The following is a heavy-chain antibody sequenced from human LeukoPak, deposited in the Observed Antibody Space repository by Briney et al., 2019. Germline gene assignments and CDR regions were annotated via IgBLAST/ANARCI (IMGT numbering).Heavy chain of an antibody. CDR3: ARLPGLWTGTVYVDV. CDR2: IYYSGST. V-gene: IGHV4-59*08. J-gene: IGHJ6*03. Sequence: SETLSLTCTVSGGSISSYYWSWIRQPPGKGLEWIGYIYYSGSTNYNPSLKSRVTISVDTSKNQFSLKLSSVTAADTAVYYCARLPGLWTGTVYVDVWGKGTTVTVSS. D-gene: IGHD3/OR15-3a*01. CDR1: GGSISSYY.